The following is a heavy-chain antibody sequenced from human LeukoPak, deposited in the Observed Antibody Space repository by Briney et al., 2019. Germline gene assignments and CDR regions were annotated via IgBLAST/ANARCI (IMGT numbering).Heavy chain of an antibody. J-gene: IGHJ5*01. CDR2: MYHSGST. V-gene: IGHV4-38-2*02. CDR1: GYSISSAYY. Sequence: SETLSLTCSVSGYSISSAYYWGWIRQPPGKWLEWIGTMYHSGSTNYNPSLKNRVTISVDTSKNQFSLKLSSVTAADTAVYYCARRPRGVIIKSWFDSWGQGTLVTVSS. D-gene: IGHD3-10*01. CDR3: ARRPRGVIIKSWFDS.